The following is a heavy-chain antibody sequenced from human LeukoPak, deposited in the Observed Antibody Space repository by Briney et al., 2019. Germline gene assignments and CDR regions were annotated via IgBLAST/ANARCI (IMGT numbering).Heavy chain of an antibody. CDR1: GGTFSSYA. J-gene: IGHJ4*02. D-gene: IGHD3-10*01. V-gene: IGHV1-69*13. CDR3: ARDHHYYGSGSYYLLGH. Sequence: GASVKVSCKASGGTFSSYAISWVRQAPGQGLEWMGGIIPIFGTANYAQKFQGRVTITADESTSTAYMELSSLRSEDTAVYYCARDHHYYGSGSYYLLGHWGQGTLVTVSS. CDR2: IIPIFGTA.